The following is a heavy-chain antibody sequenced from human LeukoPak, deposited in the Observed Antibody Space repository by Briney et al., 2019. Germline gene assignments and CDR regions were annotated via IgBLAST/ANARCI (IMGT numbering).Heavy chain of an antibody. CDR2: INPNSGGT. Sequence: ASVKVSCKASGYTFTGCYMHGGRQATGQGREWRGWINPNSGGTNYAQKFQGRVTTTRDTSISTAYMELSRLRSDDKAVYYCARFRYYYDSSGYYYYYYGMDVWGQGTTVTVSS. CDR3: ARFRYYYDSSGYYYYYYGMDV. J-gene: IGHJ6*02. V-gene: IGHV1-2*02. CDR1: GYTFTGCY. D-gene: IGHD3-22*01.